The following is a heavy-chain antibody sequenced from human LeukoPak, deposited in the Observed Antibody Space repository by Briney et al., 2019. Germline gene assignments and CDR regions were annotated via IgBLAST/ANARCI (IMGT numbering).Heavy chain of an antibody. CDR3: ARDPSYGDYGDNFDY. CDR2: IYYSGST. Sequence: PSETLSLTCTVSGGSISSYYWSWIRQPPGKGLEWIGSIYYSGSTYYNPSLKSRVTISVDTSKNQFSLKLSSVTAADTAVYYCARDPSYGDYGDNFDYWGQGTLVTVSS. D-gene: IGHD4-17*01. J-gene: IGHJ4*02. V-gene: IGHV4-59*12. CDR1: GGSISSYY.